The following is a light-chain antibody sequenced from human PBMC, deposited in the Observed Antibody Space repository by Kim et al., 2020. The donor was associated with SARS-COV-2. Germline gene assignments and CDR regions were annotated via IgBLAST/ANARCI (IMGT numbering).Light chain of an antibody. J-gene: IGLJ2*01. CDR3: SSYTSSSTVV. V-gene: IGLV2-14*03. CDR2: DVS. CDR1: SSDVGGYNY. Sequence: GQSITSSCNGTSSDVGGYNYVSWYQQHPGKAPKLMIYDVSNRPSGVSNRFSGSKSGNTASLTISGLQAEDEADYYCSSYTSSSTVVFGGGTKLTVL.